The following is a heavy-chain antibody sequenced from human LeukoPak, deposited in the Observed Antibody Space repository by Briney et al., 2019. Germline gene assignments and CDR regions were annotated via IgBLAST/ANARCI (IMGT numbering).Heavy chain of an antibody. J-gene: IGHJ4*02. V-gene: IGHV3-30*18. D-gene: IGHD3-10*01. CDR2: ISYDGSNK. CDR1: GFTFSSYG. Sequence: PGGSLRLSCAASGFTFSSYGMHWVRQAPGKGLEWVAVISYDGSNKYYADSVKGRFTISRDNSKNTLYLQMNSLRAEDTAVYYCAKDYYYGSGSYYIGTGGGFDYWGQGTLVTVSS. CDR3: AKDYYYGSGSYYIGTGGGFDY.